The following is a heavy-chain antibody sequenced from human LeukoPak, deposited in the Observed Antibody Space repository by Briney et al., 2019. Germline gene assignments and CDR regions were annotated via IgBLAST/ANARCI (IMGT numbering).Heavy chain of an antibody. D-gene: IGHD1-7*01. CDR1: GGSISSYY. Sequence: PSETLSLTCTVSGGSISSYYWSWIRQPPGKGLEWIGYIYTSGSTNYNPSLKSRVTISVDTSKNQFSLKLSSVTAADTAVYYCAASWNSKNNYYYYMDVWGKGTTVTVSS. V-gene: IGHV4-4*09. J-gene: IGHJ6*03. CDR3: AASWNSKNNYYYYMDV. CDR2: IYTSGST.